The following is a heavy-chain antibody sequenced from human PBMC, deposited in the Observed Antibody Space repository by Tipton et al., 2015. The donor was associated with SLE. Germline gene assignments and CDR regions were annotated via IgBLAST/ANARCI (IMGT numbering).Heavy chain of an antibody. CDR3: ARGGETYCGGDCPYYFDY. V-gene: IGHV3-53*04. D-gene: IGHD2-21*01. Sequence: QLVQSGGGLVQPGGSLRLSCAASGFTVSTNYMSWVRQAPGKGLEWVSVIYSGGDTYYADSVKGRFTISRDNSKNTLYLQMNSLRAEDTAVYYCARGGETYCGGDCPYYFDYWGQGTLVTVSS. CDR2: IYSGGDT. J-gene: IGHJ4*02. CDR1: GFTVSTNY.